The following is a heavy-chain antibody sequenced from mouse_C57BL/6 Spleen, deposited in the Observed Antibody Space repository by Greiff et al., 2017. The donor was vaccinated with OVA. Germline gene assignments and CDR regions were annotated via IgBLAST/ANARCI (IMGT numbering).Heavy chain of an antibody. CDR1: GYSITSGYY. D-gene: IGHD1-1*02. V-gene: IGHV3-6*01. CDR2: ISYNGSN. Sequence: EVHLVESGPGLVKPSQSLSLTCSVTGYSITSGYYWNWIRQFPGNKLEWMGYISYNGSNNYNPSLKNRISITRNKSKNQFFLKLKSVTTEDTATYYCARMDYGFAYWGQGTLVTVSA. J-gene: IGHJ3*01. CDR3: ARMDYGFAY.